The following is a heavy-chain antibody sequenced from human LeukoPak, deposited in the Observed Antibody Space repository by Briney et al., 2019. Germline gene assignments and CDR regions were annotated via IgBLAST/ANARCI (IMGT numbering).Heavy chain of an antibody. CDR3: ARDRGELLWFGELRDYYYYYYMDV. V-gene: IGHV4-61*02. CDR1: GGSISSGSYY. CDR2: IYTSGST. Sequence: PSETLSLTCTVSGGSISSGSYYWSWIRQPAGKGLEWIGRIYTSGSTNYNPSLKSRVTISVDTSKKQFSLKLSSVTAADTAVYYCARDRGELLWFGELRDYYYYYYMDVWGKGTTVTVSS. J-gene: IGHJ6*03. D-gene: IGHD3-10*01.